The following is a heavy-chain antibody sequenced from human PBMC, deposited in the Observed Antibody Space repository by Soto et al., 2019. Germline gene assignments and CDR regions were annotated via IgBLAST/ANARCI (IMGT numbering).Heavy chain of an antibody. Sequence: GGSLRLCCEASGFTFSSYEMNWVRQATGKGLERVSYISSSSSTIYDADAVKGRLTIPRDNAKNTLYLQMNSLRAEDTAVDYLARDTTIYYYGMDVWGQGSTVTVS. J-gene: IGHJ6*02. V-gene: IGHV3-48*03. D-gene: IGHD1-1*01. CDR3: ARDTTIYYYGMDV. CDR2: ISSSSSTI. CDR1: GFTFSSYE.